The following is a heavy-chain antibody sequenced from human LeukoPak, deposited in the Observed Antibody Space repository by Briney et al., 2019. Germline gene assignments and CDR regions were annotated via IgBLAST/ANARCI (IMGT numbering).Heavy chain of an antibody. CDR3: ARSPHRFCSSWYDCYFDY. CDR2: INPSGGST. J-gene: IGHJ4*02. D-gene: IGHD6-13*01. V-gene: IGHV1-46*01. Sequence: ASVKVSCKASGYTFTSYYMHWVRQAPGQGLEWMGIINPSGGSTSYAQKFQGRATMTRDTSTSTVYMELSSLRSEDTAVYYCARSPHRFCSSWYDCYFDYWGQGTLVTVSS. CDR1: GYTFTSYY.